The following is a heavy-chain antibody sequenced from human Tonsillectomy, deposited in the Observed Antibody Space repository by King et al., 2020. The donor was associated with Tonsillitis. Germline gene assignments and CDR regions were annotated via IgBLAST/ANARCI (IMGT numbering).Heavy chain of an antibody. Sequence: VQLQQWGAGLLKPSETLSLTCAVYGGSFSGYYWSWIRQPPGKGLEWIEEINHSGSTNYNPSLKSRVTISVDTSKNQFSLKLSSVTAADTAVYYCARGMVQLWFFYYGMDVWGQGTTVTVSS. J-gene: IGHJ6*02. V-gene: IGHV4-34*01. CDR1: GGSFSGYY. D-gene: IGHD5-18*01. CDR2: INHSGST. CDR3: ARGMVQLWFFYYGMDV.